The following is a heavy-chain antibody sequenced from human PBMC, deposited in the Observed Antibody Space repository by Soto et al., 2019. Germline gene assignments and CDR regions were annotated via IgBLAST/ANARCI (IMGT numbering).Heavy chain of an antibody. CDR1: GYTFTGYY. D-gene: IGHD6-19*01. V-gene: IGHV1-2*04. CDR2: INPNSGGT. CDR3: ARVRSGWTGGGNCFDP. J-gene: IGHJ5*02. Sequence: ASVKVSCKASGYTFTGYYMHWVRQAPGQGLEWMGWINPNSGGTNYAQKFQGWVTMTRDTSISTAYMELSRLRSDDTAVYYCARVRSGWTGGGNCFDPWGEGTLVTVSS.